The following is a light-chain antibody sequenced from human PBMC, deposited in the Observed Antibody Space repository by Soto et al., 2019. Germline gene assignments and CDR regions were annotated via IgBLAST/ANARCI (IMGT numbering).Light chain of an antibody. V-gene: IGLV2-18*02. CDR1: SSDVGSYNR. J-gene: IGLJ1*01. CDR3: SSYTSSSTYV. CDR2: DVS. Sequence: QSALTQPPSVSGSPGQSVTISCTGTSSDVGSYNRVSWYQQPPGTAPKVMIYDVSNRPSGVPDRFSGSKSGNTASLTISGLQAEDESDYYCSSYTSSSTYVFGTGTKATVL.